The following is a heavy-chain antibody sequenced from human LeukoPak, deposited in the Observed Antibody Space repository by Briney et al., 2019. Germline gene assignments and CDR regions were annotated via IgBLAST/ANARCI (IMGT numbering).Heavy chain of an antibody. D-gene: IGHD3-22*01. CDR3: ARGLYYYEGD. J-gene: IGHJ4*02. CDR1: GYSISSGYY. CDR2: IYHSGST. Sequence: SETLSLTCAVSGYSISSGYYWGWIRQPPGKGLEWIGSIYHSGSTYYNPSLKSRVTISVDTSKNQFSLKLSPVTAADTAVYYCARGLYYYEGDWGQGTLVTVSS. V-gene: IGHV4-38-2*01.